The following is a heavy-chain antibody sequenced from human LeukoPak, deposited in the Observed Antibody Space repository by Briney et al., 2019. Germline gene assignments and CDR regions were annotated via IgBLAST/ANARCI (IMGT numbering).Heavy chain of an antibody. CDR3: AKAPTIHWYFDL. J-gene: IGHJ2*01. D-gene: IGHD1-14*01. CDR2: ISYDGSNK. CDR1: GFTFSSYA. Sequence: GGSLRLSCAASGFTFSSYAMHWVRQAPGKGLEWVAVISYDGSNKYYADSVKGRFTISRDNSKNTLFLQMNSLRTEDTAVYYCAKAPTIHWYFDLWGRGTLVSVSS. V-gene: IGHV3-30*04.